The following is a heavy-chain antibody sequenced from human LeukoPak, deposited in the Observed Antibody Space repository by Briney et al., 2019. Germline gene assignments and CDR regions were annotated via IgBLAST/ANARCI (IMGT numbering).Heavy chain of an antibody. D-gene: IGHD2-8*02. CDR2: FYHTGST. J-gene: IGHJ5*02. Sequence: SQTLSLTCTVSGASINTYYWTWIRQPPGKGLQFIGSFYHTGSTNYNPSLESRVTISEDSSKNQISLILKSVTAADTAIYYCARDILGFDPWGQGTLVTVSS. CDR1: GASINTYY. CDR3: ARDILGFDP. V-gene: IGHV4-59*01.